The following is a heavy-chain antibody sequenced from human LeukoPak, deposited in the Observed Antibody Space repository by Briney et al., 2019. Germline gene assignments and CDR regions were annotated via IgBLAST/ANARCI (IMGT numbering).Heavy chain of an antibody. CDR1: GYTFTSYD. D-gene: IGHD3-22*01. CDR2: MNPNSDNT. J-gene: IGHJ4*02. CDR3: ARVYDSSGHYPIDY. V-gene: IGHV1-8*01. Sequence: GASVKVSCKASGYTFTSYDINWVRQATGQGLEWTGWMNPNSDNTGYARKFQGRVTITRNTSISTAYMELSSLRSEDTAVYYCARVYDSSGHYPIDYWGQGTLVTVSS.